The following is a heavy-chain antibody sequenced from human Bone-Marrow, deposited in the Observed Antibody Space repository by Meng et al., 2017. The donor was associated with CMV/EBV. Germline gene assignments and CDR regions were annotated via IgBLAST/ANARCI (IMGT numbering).Heavy chain of an antibody. Sequence: GESLKISCATSEFTFSNAWMSWVRQAPGKGLEWVGRIKSKTDGGTTDYAAPVKGRFTIARDDSKNTLYLQMNSLKTEDTAVYYCTTDYNFWSGYPFFYYGMDFWGQGTRVTVSS. V-gene: IGHV3-15*01. CDR1: EFTFSNAW. CDR2: IKSKTDGGTT. CDR3: TTDYNFWSGYPFFYYGMDF. D-gene: IGHD3-3*01. J-gene: IGHJ6*02.